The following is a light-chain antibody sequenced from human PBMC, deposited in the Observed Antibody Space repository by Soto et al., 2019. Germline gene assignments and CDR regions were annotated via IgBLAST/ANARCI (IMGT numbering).Light chain of an antibody. CDR2: GAS. J-gene: IGKJ1*01. CDR1: QSVATN. Sequence: EIVMTQSPATLSVSPGERATLSCKASQSVATNLAWYQQKPGQPPRLPIYGASTRATGIPARFSGSGSGTEFTLTISSLQSEDFAVYYCQQYNNWPPWTFGQGTKVDIK. V-gene: IGKV3-15*01. CDR3: QQYNNWPPWT.